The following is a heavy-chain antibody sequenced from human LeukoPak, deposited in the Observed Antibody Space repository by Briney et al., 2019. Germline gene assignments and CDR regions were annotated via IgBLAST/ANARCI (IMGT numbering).Heavy chain of an antibody. J-gene: IGHJ1*01. CDR3: AKGVMGSFITAEYFQH. CDR1: GFTFSSYS. V-gene: IGHV3-48*01. CDR2: ISSSSSTI. D-gene: IGHD2-8*01. Sequence: GGSLRLSCAASGFTFSSYSMNWVRQAPGKGLEWVSYISSSSSTIHYAGSVKGRFTISRDNAKNSLYLQMNSLRAEDTAVYYCAKGVMGSFITAEYFQHWGQGTLVTVSS.